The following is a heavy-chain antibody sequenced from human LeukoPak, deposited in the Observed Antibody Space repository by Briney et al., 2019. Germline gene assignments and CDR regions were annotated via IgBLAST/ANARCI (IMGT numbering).Heavy chain of an antibody. CDR1: GYTFTSYD. J-gene: IGHJ4*02. D-gene: IGHD1-1*01. CDR3: ARGRGTGTTGNFDY. Sequence: ASVKASCKASGYTFTSYDINWVRQATGQGLEWMGWMNPNSGNTGYAQKFQGRVTMTRNTSIGTAYMELSSLRSEDTAVYYCARGRGTGTTGNFDYWGQGTLVTVSS. V-gene: IGHV1-8*01. CDR2: MNPNSGNT.